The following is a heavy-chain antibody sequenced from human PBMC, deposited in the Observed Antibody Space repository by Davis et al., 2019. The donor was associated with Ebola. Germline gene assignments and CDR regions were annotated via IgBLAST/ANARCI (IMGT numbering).Heavy chain of an antibody. CDR2: ISGSGGST. CDR3: ASRTYGSGSI. J-gene: IGHJ4*02. D-gene: IGHD3-10*01. V-gene: IGHV3-23*01. CDR1: GFTVSSNY. Sequence: PGGSLRLSCAASGFTVSSNYMSWVRQAPGKGLEWVSDISGSGGSTYYADSVKGRFTSSRDNSRSMLYLQMDSLRGDDPAVYYCASRTYGSGSIWGQGTLVTVSS.